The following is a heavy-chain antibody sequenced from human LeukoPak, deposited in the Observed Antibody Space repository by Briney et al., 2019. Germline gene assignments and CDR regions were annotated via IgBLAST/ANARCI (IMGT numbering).Heavy chain of an antibody. V-gene: IGHV4-4*07. D-gene: IGHD3-22*01. CDR3: ARRDDSSGYHKIFDY. CDR1: GGSIRSY. J-gene: IGHJ4*02. CDR2: IYGSGST. Sequence: SETLSLTCTVSGGSIRSYWSWIRQPAGKGLEWIGRIYGSGSTDHNPSLKSRVTMSIDTSKNQFYLKLSSLTAADTAVYYCARRDDSSGYHKIFDYWGPGTLVTVSS.